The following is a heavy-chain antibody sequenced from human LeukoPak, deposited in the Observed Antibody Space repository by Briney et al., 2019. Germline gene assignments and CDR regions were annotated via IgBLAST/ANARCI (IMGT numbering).Heavy chain of an antibody. CDR1: GGSISGSTYY. CDR3: ASQGVHFYSSASYYYGMDV. V-gene: IGHV4-39*01. J-gene: IGHJ6*02. D-gene: IGHD6-25*01. CDR2: IYYSGST. Sequence: SETLSLTCTVSGGSISGSTYYWSWIRQPPGKGLQWIGSIYYSGSTYFNPSLKSRVSISVDTSKNQFSLKLTSVTAADTAVYYCASQGVHFYSSASYYYGMDVWGQGTTVTVSS.